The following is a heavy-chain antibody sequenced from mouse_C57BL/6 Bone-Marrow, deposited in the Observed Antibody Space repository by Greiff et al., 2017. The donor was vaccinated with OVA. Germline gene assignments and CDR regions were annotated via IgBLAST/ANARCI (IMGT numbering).Heavy chain of an antibody. CDR3: TTPTLSGYYAMDY. J-gene: IGHJ4*01. CDR1: GFNIKDDY. CDR2: IDPENGDT. Sequence: DVKLQESGAELVRPGASVKLSCTASGFNIKDDYMHWVKQRPEQGLEWIGWIDPENGDTEYASKFQGKATITADTSSNTAYLQLSSLTSEDTAVYYWTTPTLSGYYAMDYWGQGTSVTVSS. D-gene: IGHD3-1*01. V-gene: IGHV14-4*01.